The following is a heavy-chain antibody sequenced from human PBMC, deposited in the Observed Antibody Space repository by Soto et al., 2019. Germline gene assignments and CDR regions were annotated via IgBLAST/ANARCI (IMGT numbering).Heavy chain of an antibody. V-gene: IGHV1-69*02. CDR2: IIPILGIA. CDR3: AADGYCSSTSCYARGGGIDY. Sequence: QVQLVQSGAEVKKPGSSVKVSCKASGGTFSSYTISWVRQAPGQGLEWMGRIIPILGIANYAQKFQGRVTITADKSTSTAYMELSSQRSEDTAVYYCAADGYCSSTSCYARGGGIDYWGQGTLVTVSS. D-gene: IGHD2-2*03. CDR1: GGTFSSYT. J-gene: IGHJ4*02.